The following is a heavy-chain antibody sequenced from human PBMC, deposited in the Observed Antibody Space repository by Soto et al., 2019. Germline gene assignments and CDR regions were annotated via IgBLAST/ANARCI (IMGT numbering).Heavy chain of an antibody. CDR2: IYYSGST. J-gene: IGHJ6*02. D-gene: IGHD3-10*01. Sequence: SETLSLTCTVSGGSVSSGSYYWSWIRQPPGKGLEWIGYIYYSGSTNYNPSLKSRVTISVDTSKNQFSLKLSSVTAADTTVYYCARGQGWFGSYGMDVWGQGTTVTVSS. CDR3: ARGQGWFGSYGMDV. CDR1: GGSVSSGSYY. V-gene: IGHV4-61*01.